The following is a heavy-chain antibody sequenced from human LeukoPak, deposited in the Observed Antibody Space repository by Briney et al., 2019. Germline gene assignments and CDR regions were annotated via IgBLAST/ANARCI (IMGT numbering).Heavy chain of an antibody. CDR2: INPNSGGT. CDR3: ARGTMVREINWFDP. V-gene: IGHV1-2*02. CDR1: GYTFTGYY. Sequence: GASVNVSCMASGYTFTGYYMHWVRQAPGQGLDWMGWINPNSGGTNYAQKFQGRVTMTRDTSISTAYMELSRLRSDDTAVYYCARGTMVREINWFDPWGQGTLVTVSS. D-gene: IGHD3-10*01. J-gene: IGHJ5*02.